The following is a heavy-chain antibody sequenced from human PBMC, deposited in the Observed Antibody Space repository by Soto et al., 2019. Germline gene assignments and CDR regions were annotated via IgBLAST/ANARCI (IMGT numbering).Heavy chain of an antibody. CDR3: AKDHQKYKLLRPNNWFDP. D-gene: IGHD2-2*01. CDR2: ISGSGGST. J-gene: IGHJ5*02. CDR1: GFTFSSYA. V-gene: IGHV3-23*01. Sequence: GGSLRLSCAASGFTFSSYAMSWVRQAPGKGLEWVSAISGSGGSTYYADSVKGRFTISRDNSKNTLYLQMNSLRAEDTAVYYCAKDHQKYKLLRPNNWFDPWGQGTLVTVYS.